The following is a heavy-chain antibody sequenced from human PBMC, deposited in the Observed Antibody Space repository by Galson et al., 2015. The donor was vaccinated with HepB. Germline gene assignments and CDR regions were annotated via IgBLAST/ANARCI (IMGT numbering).Heavy chain of an antibody. CDR3: AKDQLAVTGNYYYYYGMDV. CDR2: ISGSGGST. V-gene: IGHV3-23*01. Sequence: SLRLSCAASGFTFSSYAMSWVRQAPGKGLEWVSGISGSGGSTNYADSVKGRFTISRDNSKNTLYLQMNSLRAEDTAIYYCAKDQLAVTGNYYYYYGMDVWGQGTTVTVSS. J-gene: IGHJ6*02. D-gene: IGHD6-19*01. CDR1: GFTFSSYA.